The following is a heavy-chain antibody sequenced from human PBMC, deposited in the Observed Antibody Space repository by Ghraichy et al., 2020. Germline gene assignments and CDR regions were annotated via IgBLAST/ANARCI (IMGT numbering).Heavy chain of an antibody. D-gene: IGHD2/OR15-2a*01. CDR1: GFTFSNAW. CDR2: IRSKADGGTT. V-gene: IGHV3-15*01. Sequence: GESLNISCAASGFTFSNAWMSWVRQAPGKGQGWLGRIRSKADGGTTDYAAPVKGRFFFSRDDSKDTLYLQMNSQKTEDTAVYYCTTRGLSDTWGQGTLVTVSS. CDR3: TTRGLSDT. J-gene: IGHJ5*02.